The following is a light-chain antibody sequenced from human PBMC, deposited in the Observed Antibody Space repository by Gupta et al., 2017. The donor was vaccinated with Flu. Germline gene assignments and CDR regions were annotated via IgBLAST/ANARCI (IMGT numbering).Light chain of an antibody. CDR3: QQDYSSWT. J-gene: IGKJ1*01. CDR1: QSVLNSSNNKNK. V-gene: IGKV4-1*01. Sequence: VSLGERATINCKSSQSVLNSSNNKNKLDWYQQKPGQPPKLLVYWASTREYGVPDRFSGSGSGTDFTLTSSSRQAEDVAVYYWQQDYSSWTFGQGTKVEIK. CDR2: WAS.